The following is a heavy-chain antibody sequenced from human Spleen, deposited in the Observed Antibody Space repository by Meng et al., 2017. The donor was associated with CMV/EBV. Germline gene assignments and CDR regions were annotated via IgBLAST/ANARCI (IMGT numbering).Heavy chain of an antibody. D-gene: IGHD2-2*01. CDR1: GFTFSSYW. CDR3: ARGVIPAAKSHFDY. CDR2: VNRDGSVI. Sequence: SGFTFSSYWMTWVRQAPGRGLEWVANVNRDGSVIHYVDSVKGRFTISRDNPKNSLYLQINSLRAEDTAVYYCARGVIPAAKSHFDYWGQGTLVTVSS. J-gene: IGHJ4*02. V-gene: IGHV3-7*01.